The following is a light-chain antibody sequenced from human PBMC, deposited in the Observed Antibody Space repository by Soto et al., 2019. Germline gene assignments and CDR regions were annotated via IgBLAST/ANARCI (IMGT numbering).Light chain of an antibody. CDR2: LGS. V-gene: IGKV2-28*01. CDR1: QSLLHSNGYNY. J-gene: IGKJ2*01. CDR3: MQALQTPPHT. Sequence: DIVMTQSPLSLPVTPGEPASISCRSSQSLLHSNGYNYLDWYLQKPGQSPQLLIYLGSNRASGVPDRLSGSGSGTDFTLKISRVEAEDVEVYYCMQALQTPPHTFGQGTKLEIK.